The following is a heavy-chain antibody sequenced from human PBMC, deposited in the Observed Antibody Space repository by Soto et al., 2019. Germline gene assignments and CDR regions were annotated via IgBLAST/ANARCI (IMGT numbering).Heavy chain of an antibody. Sequence: GASVKVSCKASGYTFTSYYMHWVRQAPGQGLEWMGIINPSGGSTSYAQKFQGRVTMTRDTSTSTVYMELSSLRSEDTAVYYCASEKGVNSDGLRYYYGMDVWGQGTTVTVSS. CDR2: INPSGGST. CDR1: GYTFTSYY. V-gene: IGHV1-46*03. D-gene: IGHD5-18*01. J-gene: IGHJ6*02. CDR3: ASEKGVNSDGLRYYYGMDV.